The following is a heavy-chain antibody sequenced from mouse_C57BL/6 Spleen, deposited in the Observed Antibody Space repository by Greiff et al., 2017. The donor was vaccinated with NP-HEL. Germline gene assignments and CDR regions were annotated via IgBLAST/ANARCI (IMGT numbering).Heavy chain of an antibody. J-gene: IGHJ1*03. D-gene: IGHD1-1*01. CDR2: ISYDGSN. CDR3: ARDYGSSFYWYFDV. Sequence: EVKLVESGPGLVKPSQSLSLTCSVTGYSIPSGYYWNWIRQFPGNKLEWMGYISYDGSNNYNPSLKNRISITRDTSKNQFFLKLNSVTTEDTATYYCARDYGSSFYWYFDVWGTGTTVTVSS. CDR1: GYSIPSGYY. V-gene: IGHV3-6*01.